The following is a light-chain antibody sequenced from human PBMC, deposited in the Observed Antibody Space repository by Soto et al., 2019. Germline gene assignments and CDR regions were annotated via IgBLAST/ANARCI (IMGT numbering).Light chain of an antibody. CDR1: HSVTSSY. CDR3: QQYGYSFWT. CDR2: SSS. Sequence: EFVVTQSPGTLSFSQGEGATLSCRASHSVTSSYLAWYQQKPGQAPRLLIYSSSSRATGIPDRFSGSGSGTDFTLTISRVEPEDSAVYYCQQYGYSFWTFGQGTKVDIK. J-gene: IGKJ1*01. V-gene: IGKV3-20*01.